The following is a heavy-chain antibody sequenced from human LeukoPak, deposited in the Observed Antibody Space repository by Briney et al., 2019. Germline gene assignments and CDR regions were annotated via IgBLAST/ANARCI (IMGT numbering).Heavy chain of an antibody. D-gene: IGHD3-22*01. CDR2: INPNSGGT. V-gene: IGHV1-2*02. CDR1: GYTFTGYY. J-gene: IGHJ4*02. CDR3: ARARGYYDSSGYPYYFDY. Sequence: ASVKVSCKASGYTFTGYYMHWVRQAPGQGLEWMGWINPNSGGTNYAQKFQGRVTMTRDTSISTAYMELSRLRSDDTAVYYCARARGYYDSSGYPYYFDYWGQGTLVTVSS.